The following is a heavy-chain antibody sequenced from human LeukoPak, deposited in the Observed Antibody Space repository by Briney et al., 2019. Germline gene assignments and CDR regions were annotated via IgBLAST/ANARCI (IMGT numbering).Heavy chain of an antibody. D-gene: IGHD1-26*01. CDR3: TRNNAGYYGYDY. J-gene: IGHJ4*02. CDR2: IRSKAYGGTT. CDR1: GFTFGDYA. V-gene: IGHV3-49*04. Sequence: QPGRSLRLSCTASGFTFGDYAMSWVRQAPGKGLEWVGFIRSKAYGGTTEYAASVKGRFTISRDDSKSIAYLQMNTLKTEDTAVYYCTRNNAGYYGYDYCGQGTLVTVSS.